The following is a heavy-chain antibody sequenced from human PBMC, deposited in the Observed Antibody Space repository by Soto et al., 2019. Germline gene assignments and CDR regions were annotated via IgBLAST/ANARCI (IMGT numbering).Heavy chain of an antibody. Sequence: PSETLSLTCTVSGGSISSSSYYWGWIRQPPGKGLEWIGSIYYSGSTYYNPSLKSRVTISVDTSKNQFSLKLSSVTAADTAVYYCARRWYSSAHYYYYGMDVWGQGTTVTVSS. CDR2: IYYSGST. V-gene: IGHV4-39*01. J-gene: IGHJ6*02. CDR3: ARRWYSSAHYYYYGMDV. CDR1: GGSISSSSYY. D-gene: IGHD6-19*01.